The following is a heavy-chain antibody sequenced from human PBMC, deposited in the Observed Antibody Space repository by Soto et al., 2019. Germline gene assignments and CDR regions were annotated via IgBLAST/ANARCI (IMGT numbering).Heavy chain of an antibody. Sequence: QVQLQESGPGLVKPSQTLSLTCTVSGGSISSGGYYWSWIRQHPGKGLEWIGYIYYSGSTYYTPSLKSRVTISADASKNQFSLNLSSVSAADTAVYYCARKATVTTFFDYWGQGTLVSVSS. CDR1: GGSISSGGYY. V-gene: IGHV4-31*03. J-gene: IGHJ4*02. D-gene: IGHD4-17*01. CDR2: IYYSGST. CDR3: ARKATVTTFFDY.